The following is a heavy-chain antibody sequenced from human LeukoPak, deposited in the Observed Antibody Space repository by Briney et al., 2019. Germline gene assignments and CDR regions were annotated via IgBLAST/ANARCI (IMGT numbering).Heavy chain of an antibody. V-gene: IGHV3-23*01. CDR3: AKGGSSGGDWNLDC. J-gene: IGHJ4*02. D-gene: IGHD2-21*02. Sequence: GGSLRLSCAASGFTFSTYWMHWVRQAPGKGLEWVSAISGSGGSTYYADSVKGRYTISRDNSKNTLYLQMNSLRADDTAVYYCAKGGSSGGDWNLDCWGQGTLVTVSS. CDR2: ISGSGGST. CDR1: GFTFSTYW.